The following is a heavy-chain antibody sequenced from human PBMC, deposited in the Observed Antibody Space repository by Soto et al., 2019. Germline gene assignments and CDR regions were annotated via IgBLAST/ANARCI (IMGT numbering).Heavy chain of an antibody. CDR3: AKTATNTIRDGLDH. CDR2: ISGSGSNP. J-gene: IGHJ4*02. Sequence: EVQVLESGGGLVQPGGSLRLSCAASGFTFSSYAMSWVRQAPGQGLEWVSAISGSGSNPYYADSVKGRFTISRDNSNNTLYLKKNGLRAQDTALDHFAKTATNTIRDGLDHWGQRTLVTVSS. D-gene: IGHD3-10*01. V-gene: IGHV3-23*01. CDR1: GFTFSSYA.